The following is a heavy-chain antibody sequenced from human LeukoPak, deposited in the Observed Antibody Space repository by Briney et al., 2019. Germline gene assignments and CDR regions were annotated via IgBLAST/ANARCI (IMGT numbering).Heavy chain of an antibody. CDR3: AKGYSYGDHYFDY. V-gene: IGHV3-23*01. J-gene: IGHJ4*02. Sequence: PGRSLRLSCAASGFTFDDYAMHWVRQAPGKGLEWVSAVSGSGDSTYYADSVKGRFTISRDNSKNTLYLQMNSLRAEDTAVYYCAKGYSYGDHYFDYWGQGTLVTVSS. CDR2: VSGSGDST. CDR1: GFTFDDYA. D-gene: IGHD5-18*01.